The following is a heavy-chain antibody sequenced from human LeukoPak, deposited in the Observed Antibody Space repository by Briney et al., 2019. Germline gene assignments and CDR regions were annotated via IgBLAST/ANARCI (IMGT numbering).Heavy chain of an antibody. Sequence: SETLSLTCTVSGGSISSSSYYWGWIRQPPGKGLEWIGSIYYSGSTYYNPSLKSRVTISVDTSKNQFSLKLSSVTAADTAVYYCARVIAPRLIRGVIMGWFDPWGQGTLVTVSS. CDR1: GGSISSSSYY. CDR3: ARVIAPRLIRGVIMGWFDP. D-gene: IGHD3-10*01. CDR2: IYYSGST. J-gene: IGHJ5*02. V-gene: IGHV4-39*07.